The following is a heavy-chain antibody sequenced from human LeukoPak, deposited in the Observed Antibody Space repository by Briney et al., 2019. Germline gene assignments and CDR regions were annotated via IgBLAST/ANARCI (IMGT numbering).Heavy chain of an antibody. CDR1: GGSTSSYY. CDR2: IYYSGST. Sequence: SETLSLTCTVSGGSTSSYYWSWIRQPPGKGLEWIGIIYYSGSTKYNPSLKSRVTISVDTSKNQFSLKLSSVTAADTAVYYCARGGGYASPIGYWGQGALVTVSS. V-gene: IGHV4-59*08. CDR3: ARGGGYASPIGY. J-gene: IGHJ4*02. D-gene: IGHD5-12*01.